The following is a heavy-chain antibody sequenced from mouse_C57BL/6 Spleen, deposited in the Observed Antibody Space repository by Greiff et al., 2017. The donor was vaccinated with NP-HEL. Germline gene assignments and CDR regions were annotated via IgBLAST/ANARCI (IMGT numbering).Heavy chain of an antibody. CDR1: GYTFTSSG. D-gene: IGHD3-3*01. CDR3: ARWGTDPAY. V-gene: IGHV1-81*01. Sequence: QVQLKQSGAELARPGASVKLSCKASGYTFTSSGISWVKQRTGPGLEWIGEIYPRSGNTYYNEKFKGKATLTADKSSSTAYRELRRLTSEDSAFYFCARWGTDPAYWGQGTLVTVSA. J-gene: IGHJ3*01. CDR2: IYPRSGNT.